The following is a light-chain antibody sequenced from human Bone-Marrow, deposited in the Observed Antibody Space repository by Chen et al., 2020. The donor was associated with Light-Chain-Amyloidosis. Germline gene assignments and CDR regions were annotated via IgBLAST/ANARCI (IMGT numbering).Light chain of an antibody. CDR1: IDDVGGYDY. CDR3: CSYAGSYSYV. CDR2: NVS. V-gene: IGLV2-11*01. Sequence: QSALTQPRSVSGSPGQSVTISCTGTIDDVGGYDYVSWYQQHPGKAPKLMISNVSEQPSGVPDRFSCSKSGNPASLTISGLQAEDEADYYCCSYAGSYSYVFGIGTKVTVL. J-gene: IGLJ1*01.